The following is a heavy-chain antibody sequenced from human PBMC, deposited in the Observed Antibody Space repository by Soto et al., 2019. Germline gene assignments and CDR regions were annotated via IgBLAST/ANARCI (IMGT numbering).Heavy chain of an antibody. Sequence: ASVKVSCKASGRTFSSYAISWVRQAPGQGLEWMGGIIPIFGTANYAQKFQGRVTITADESTSTAYMELSSLRSEDTAVYYCAREVPPKNWFDPWGQGTLVTVSS. D-gene: IGHD2-2*01. CDR2: IIPIFGTA. CDR3: AREVPPKNWFDP. V-gene: IGHV1-69*13. J-gene: IGHJ5*02. CDR1: GRTFSSYA.